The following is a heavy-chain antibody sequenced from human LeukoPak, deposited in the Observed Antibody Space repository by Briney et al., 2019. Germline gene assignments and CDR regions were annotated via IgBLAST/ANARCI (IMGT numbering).Heavy chain of an antibody. Sequence: GGSLRPSCAASGFTFSSSWMHWVRQAPGKGLVWVSRINSDGSTTSYADSVKGRFTISRDNAKNTLYLQMNSLRAEDTAVYYCARVGTTSNFYYYYGMDVWGQGTTVTVSS. V-gene: IGHV3-74*01. D-gene: IGHD2/OR15-2a*01. J-gene: IGHJ6*02. CDR3: ARVGTTSNFYYYYGMDV. CDR1: GFTFSSSW. CDR2: INSDGSTT.